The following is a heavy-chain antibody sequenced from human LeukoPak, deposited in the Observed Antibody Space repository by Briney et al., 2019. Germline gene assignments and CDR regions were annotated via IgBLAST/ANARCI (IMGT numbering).Heavy chain of an antibody. V-gene: IGHV4-31*03. Sequence: SETLSLTCTVPGGSISSDFWSWLRQRPGKSLEWIGYIFHTGTAYYNPSLKSRVIISLDTSKNQFSLNLNSVTAADTAMYYCAREVNVPVTSDGFDIWGQGTLVTVPS. CDR3: AREVNVPVTSDGFDI. J-gene: IGHJ3*02. D-gene: IGHD2-21*02. CDR1: GGSISSDF. CDR2: IFHTGTA.